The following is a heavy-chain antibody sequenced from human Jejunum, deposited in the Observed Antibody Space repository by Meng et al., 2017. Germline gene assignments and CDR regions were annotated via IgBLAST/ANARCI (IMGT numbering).Heavy chain of an antibody. CDR3: ARDWGDVRGGFDF. CDR1: GDSVSSNSSS. CDR2: TYYRSKYYN. V-gene: IGHV6-1*01. Sequence: VPVLGKPPHNIYPICAISGDSVSSNSSSWKWIRQSPSRGLEWLGRTYYRSKYYNDYALSVKSRITINPDTSKNQFSLQLNSVTPEDTAIYYCARDWGDVRGGFDFWGQGTLVTVSS. D-gene: IGHD3-10*02. J-gene: IGHJ4*02.